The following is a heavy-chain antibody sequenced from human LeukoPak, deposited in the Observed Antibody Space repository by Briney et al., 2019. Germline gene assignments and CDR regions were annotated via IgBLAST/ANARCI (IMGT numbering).Heavy chain of an antibody. V-gene: IGHV4-59*01. Sequence: SETLFLTCTVSGGSISSYYWSWIRQPPGKGLEWIGYIYYSGSTNYNPSLKSRVTISVDTSKNQFSLKLSSVTAADTAVYYCARLKAAAAYYYYGMDVWGQGTTVTVSS. CDR1: GGSISSYY. CDR3: ARLKAAAAYYYYGMDV. CDR2: IYYSGST. J-gene: IGHJ6*02. D-gene: IGHD6-13*01.